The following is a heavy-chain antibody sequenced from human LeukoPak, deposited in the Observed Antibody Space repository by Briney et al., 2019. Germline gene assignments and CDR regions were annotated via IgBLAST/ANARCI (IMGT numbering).Heavy chain of an antibody. CDR2: IYHSGST. Sequence: SQTLSLTCAVSGGSISSGGYSWSWIRQPPGKGLEWIGYIYHSGSTYYNPSLKSRVTISVDTSKNQFSLKLSSVTAADTAVYYCARVETRSGTTFGYWGQGTLVTVSS. CDR3: ARVETRSGTTFGY. D-gene: IGHD1-1*01. CDR1: GGSISSGGYS. V-gene: IGHV4-30-2*01. J-gene: IGHJ4*02.